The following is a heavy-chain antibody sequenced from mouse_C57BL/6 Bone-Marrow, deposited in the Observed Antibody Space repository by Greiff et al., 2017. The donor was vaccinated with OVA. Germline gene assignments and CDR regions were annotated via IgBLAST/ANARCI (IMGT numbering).Heavy chain of an antibody. Sequence: VQLQQSGGGLVQPKGSLKLSCAASGFSFNTYAMNWVRQAPGKGLEWVARIRSKSNNYATYYADSVKDRFTISRDDSESMLYLQMNNLKTEDTAMYYCVRQGPGLAYWGQGTLVTVSA. CDR3: VRQGPGLAY. J-gene: IGHJ3*01. CDR1: GFSFNTYA. CDR2: IRSKSNNYAT. V-gene: IGHV10-1*01.